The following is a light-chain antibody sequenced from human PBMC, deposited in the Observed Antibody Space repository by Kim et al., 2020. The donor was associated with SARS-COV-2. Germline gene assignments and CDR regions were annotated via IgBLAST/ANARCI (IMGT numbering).Light chain of an antibody. CDR1: GRSIGASDV. CDR2: GTN. CDR3: QSYDSSLSGYV. Sequence: SSPCTGRGRSIGASDVVHWYRLLPGTSPKVLIYGTNNRPSGVPDRFSGSKSGTAASLAITGLQAEDEADYYCQSYDSSLSGYVFGTGTKVTVL. J-gene: IGLJ1*01. V-gene: IGLV1-40*01.